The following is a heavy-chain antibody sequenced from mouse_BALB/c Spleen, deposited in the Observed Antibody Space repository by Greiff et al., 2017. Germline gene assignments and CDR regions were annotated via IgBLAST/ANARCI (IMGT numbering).Heavy chain of an antibody. CDR2: IDPANGNT. Sequence: EVQLQQSGAELVKPGASVKLSCKASGFYIKDTYMHWVKQRPEQGLEWIGRIDPANGNTKYDPKFQGKATITVDTSSNTAYLQLSSLTSEDTAVYYCAGGFAYWGQGTLVTVSA. CDR3: AGGFAY. J-gene: IGHJ3*01. V-gene: IGHV14-3*02. CDR1: GFYIKDTY.